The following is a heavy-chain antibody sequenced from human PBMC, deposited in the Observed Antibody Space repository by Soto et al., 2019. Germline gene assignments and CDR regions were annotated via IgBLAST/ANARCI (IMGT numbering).Heavy chain of an antibody. D-gene: IGHD7-27*01. CDR3: AKDPGDDAFDI. J-gene: IGHJ3*02. V-gene: IGHV3-30*18. Sequence: QVQLVESGGGVVQPGRSLRLSCAASGFTFSSYGMHWVRQAPGKGLEWVAVISYDGSNKYYADSVKGRFTISRDNSKNTLYLQMNSLRAEDTAVYYCAKDPGDDAFDIWGQGTMVTVSS. CDR2: ISYDGSNK. CDR1: GFTFSSYG.